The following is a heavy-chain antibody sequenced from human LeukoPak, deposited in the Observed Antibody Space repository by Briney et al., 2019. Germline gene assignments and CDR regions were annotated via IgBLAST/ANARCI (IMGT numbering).Heavy chain of an antibody. D-gene: IGHD3-22*01. CDR3: ARLTPTYYYDSSGYSSSDDY. J-gene: IGHJ4*02. V-gene: IGHV4-38-2*01. CDR1: GYSISSGYF. Sequence: TSETLSLTCAVSGYSISSGYFWGWIRQPPGKGLEWIGSIYHSGSTYYNPSLKSRVTISVDTSKNQFSLKLSSVTAADTAVYYCARLTPTYYYDSSGYSSSDDYLGQGTLVTVSS. CDR2: IYHSGST.